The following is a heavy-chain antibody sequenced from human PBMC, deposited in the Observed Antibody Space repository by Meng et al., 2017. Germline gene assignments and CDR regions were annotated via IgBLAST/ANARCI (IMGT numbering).Heavy chain of an antibody. Sequence: GSLRPSCAVYGGSFSGYYWSWIRQPPGKGLEWIGEINHSGSTNYNPSLKSRVTISVDTSKDQFSLKLSSVTAADTAVYYCARGGVGYCSSTSCAIGDSAFDIWGQGTMVTVSS. D-gene: IGHD2-2*01. CDR1: GGSFSGYY. CDR2: INHSGST. J-gene: IGHJ3*02. V-gene: IGHV4-34*01. CDR3: ARGGVGYCSSTSCAIGDSAFDI.